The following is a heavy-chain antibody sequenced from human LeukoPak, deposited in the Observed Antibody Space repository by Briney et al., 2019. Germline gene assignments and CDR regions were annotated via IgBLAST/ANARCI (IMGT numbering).Heavy chain of an antibody. CDR1: GFTFSSYS. Sequence: GGSLRLSCAASGFTFSSYSMNWVRQAPGKGLEWVSSISSSSSYIYYADSVKGRFTISRDNAKNSLYLQMNSLRAEDTAVYYCARERRRLRFRYFDLWGRGTLVTVSS. J-gene: IGHJ2*01. D-gene: IGHD5-12*01. V-gene: IGHV3-21*01. CDR3: ARERRRLRFRYFDL. CDR2: ISSSSSYI.